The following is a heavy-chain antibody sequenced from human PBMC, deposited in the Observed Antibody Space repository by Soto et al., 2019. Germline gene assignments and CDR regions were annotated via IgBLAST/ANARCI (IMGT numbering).Heavy chain of an antibody. J-gene: IGHJ6*04. V-gene: IGHV4-39*01. CDR1: GGSISSSSYY. CDR2: IYYSGST. Sequence: SETLSLTCTVSGGSISSSSYYWGWIRHPPGKGLEWIGSIYYSGSTYYNPSLKSRVTISVDTSKNQFSLKLSSVTAADTAVYYYSALVLTPVYDDSRASNMDVWGKGTTVTVSS. D-gene: IGHD3-22*01. CDR3: SALVLTPVYDDSRASNMDV.